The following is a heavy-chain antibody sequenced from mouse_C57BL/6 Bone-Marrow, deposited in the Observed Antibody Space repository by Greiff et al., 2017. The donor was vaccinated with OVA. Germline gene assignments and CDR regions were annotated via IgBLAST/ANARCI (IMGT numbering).Heavy chain of an antibody. J-gene: IGHJ4*01. D-gene: IGHD2-5*01. V-gene: IGHV1-54*01. Sequence: QVQLQQSGAELVRPGTSVKVSCKASGYAFTNYLIEWVKQRPGQGLEWIGVINPGSGGTNYNEKFKGKATLTADKSSSTAYMQRSSLTSEDSAVYFCASPYYSNYDYAMDYWGQGTSVTVSS. CDR3: ASPYYSNYDYAMDY. CDR2: INPGSGGT. CDR1: GYAFTNYL.